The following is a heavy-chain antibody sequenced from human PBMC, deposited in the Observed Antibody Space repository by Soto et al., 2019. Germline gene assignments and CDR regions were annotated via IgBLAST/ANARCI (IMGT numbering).Heavy chain of an antibody. D-gene: IGHD6-6*01. Sequence: PGGSLRLSCAASGFTFSSDWMHWVRQAPGKRLVWVSRINTDGSGTTYADTVKGRFTISRDNAKNMVYQQMNSMRAEDTAVYYCERDRPGPKHYFDYWGLGNRFTVSS. CDR2: INTDGSGT. J-gene: IGHJ4*02. CDR3: ERDRPGPKHYFDY. V-gene: IGHV3-74*01. CDR1: GFTFSSDW.